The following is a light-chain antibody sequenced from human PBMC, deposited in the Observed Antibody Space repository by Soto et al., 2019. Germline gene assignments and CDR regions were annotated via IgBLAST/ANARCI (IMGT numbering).Light chain of an antibody. CDR2: DAS. CDR3: QQGFSAPPWT. Sequence: DIQMTQSPSSPSASVGDRVTITCRSSQSINNYLNWYQQRPGKAPKVIMYDASTLQSGVPTRFSGSGSGTDFTLTISSLQPEDFATYYCQQGFSAPPWTFGQGTKVEI. V-gene: IGKV1-39*01. J-gene: IGKJ1*01. CDR1: QSINNY.